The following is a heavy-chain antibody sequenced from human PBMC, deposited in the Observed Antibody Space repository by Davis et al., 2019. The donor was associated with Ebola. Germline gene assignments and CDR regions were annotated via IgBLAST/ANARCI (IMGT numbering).Heavy chain of an antibody. V-gene: IGHV4-59*11. CDR1: GASMTNHY. CDR3: AREPGYSGLDV. J-gene: IGHJ6*02. CDR2: IFSDGRT. Sequence: MPSETLSLTCTVSGASMTNHYWTWIRQSPGGGLEWLGYIFSDGRTNYNASLKSRIAISLDRSKNQFSLRLSSVTATDTAVYYCAREPGYSGLDVWGQGTTVTVSS.